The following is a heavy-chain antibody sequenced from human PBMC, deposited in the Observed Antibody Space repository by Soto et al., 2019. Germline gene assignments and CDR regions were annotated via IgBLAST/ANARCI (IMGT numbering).Heavy chain of an antibody. CDR3: ASPPRDSSGYYYF. D-gene: IGHD3-22*01. J-gene: IGHJ4*02. Sequence: SVKVSCKASGGTFSSYAISWVREAPGQGLEWMGGIIPIFGTANYAQKFQGRVTITADESTSTAYMELSSLRSEDTAVYYCASPPRDSSGYYYFWGQGTLVTVSS. CDR2: IIPIFGTA. V-gene: IGHV1-69*13. CDR1: GGTFSSYA.